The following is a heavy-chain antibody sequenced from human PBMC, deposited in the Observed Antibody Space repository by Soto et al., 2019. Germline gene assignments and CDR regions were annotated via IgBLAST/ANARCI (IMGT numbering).Heavy chain of an antibody. V-gene: IGHV4-4*07. Sequence: PSETLSLTCTVSGGSISSYYWSWIRQPAGKGLEWIGRIYTSGSTNYNPSLKSRVTMSVDTSKNQFSLKLSSVTAADTAVYYCARVLRAGSSWYRGRYNWFDPWGQGTLVTVSS. CDR2: IYTSGST. CDR3: ARVLRAGSSWYRGRYNWFDP. D-gene: IGHD6-13*01. J-gene: IGHJ5*02. CDR1: GGSISSYY.